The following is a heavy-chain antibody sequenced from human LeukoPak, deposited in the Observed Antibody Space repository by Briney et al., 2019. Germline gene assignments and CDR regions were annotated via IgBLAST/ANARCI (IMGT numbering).Heavy chain of an antibody. Sequence: PGGSLRLSCAASGFTFSLHSMNWVRLAPGKGLEWVSSISTNSDFTYYANSVEGRFTVSRDNADNSLYLQMNSLRAEDTAVYYCARDPYYDSSGPSYWGQGTLVTVSS. CDR3: ARDPYYDSSGPSY. CDR2: ISTNSDFT. V-gene: IGHV3-21*01. D-gene: IGHD3-22*01. J-gene: IGHJ4*02. CDR1: GFTFSLHS.